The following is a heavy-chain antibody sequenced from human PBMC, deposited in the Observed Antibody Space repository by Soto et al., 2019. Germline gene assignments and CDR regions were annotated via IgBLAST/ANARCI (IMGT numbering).Heavy chain of an antibody. CDR3: ARAVAVAADFDY. Sequence: QVQLVQSGAEEKKPGASVKVSCKASGYTFTGYAMHWVRQAPGQRLEWMGWINAGNSNTKYSQKFQGRVTITRDTSASSAYMELSSLRSEDTAGYYCARAVAVAADFDYWGQGTLVTVSS. CDR1: GYTFTGYA. J-gene: IGHJ4*02. V-gene: IGHV1-3*05. D-gene: IGHD6-19*01. CDR2: INAGNSNT.